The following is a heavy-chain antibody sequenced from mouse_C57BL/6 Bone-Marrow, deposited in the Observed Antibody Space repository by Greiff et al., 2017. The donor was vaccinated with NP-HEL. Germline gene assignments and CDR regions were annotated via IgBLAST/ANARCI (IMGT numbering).Heavy chain of an antibody. V-gene: IGHV1-69*01. D-gene: IGHD1-1*02. CDR3: ARATMGRRGFAY. CDR1: GYTFTSYW. J-gene: IGHJ3*01. Sequence: QVQLQQPGAELVMPGASVKLSCKASGYTFTSYWMHWVKQRPGQGLEWIGEIDPSDSYTNYNQKFKGKSTLTVDKSSSTAYMQLSSLTSEDSAVYYCARATMGRRGFAYWGQGTLVTVSA. CDR2: IDPSDSYT.